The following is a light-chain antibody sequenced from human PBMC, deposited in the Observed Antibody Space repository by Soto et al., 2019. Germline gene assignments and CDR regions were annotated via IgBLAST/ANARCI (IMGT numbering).Light chain of an antibody. J-gene: IGLJ2*01. V-gene: IGLV2-23*03. CDR1: SSDVGSYNL. CDR2: EGS. CDR3: CSYAGSSTFRV. Sequence: QSVLTQPASVSGSLGQSITISCTGTSSDVGSYNLVSWYQQHPGKAPKLMIYEGSKRPSGVSNRFSGSKSGNTASLTISGLQAEDEADYYCCSYAGSSTFRVFGGGTKLTVL.